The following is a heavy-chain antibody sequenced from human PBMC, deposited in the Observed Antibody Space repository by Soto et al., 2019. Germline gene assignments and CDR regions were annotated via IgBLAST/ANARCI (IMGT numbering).Heavy chain of an antibody. V-gene: IGHV1-18*01. CDR3: ARDPGIAAAGEYYFDY. Sequence: ASVKVSCKASGYTFTSYGISWVRQAPGQGLEWMGWISAYNGNTNYAQELQGRVTMTTDTSTSTAYMELRSLRSDDTAVYYCARDPGIAAAGEYYFDYWGQGTLVTVSS. CDR2: ISAYNGNT. J-gene: IGHJ4*02. CDR1: GYTFTSYG. D-gene: IGHD6-13*01.